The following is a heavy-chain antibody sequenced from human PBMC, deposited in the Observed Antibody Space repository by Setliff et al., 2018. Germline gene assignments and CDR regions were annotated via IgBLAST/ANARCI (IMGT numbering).Heavy chain of an antibody. D-gene: IGHD3-3*01. Sequence: SETLSLTCAAHGGTFSDYHWTWIRQSPEKGLEWIGQIYTSWSTNYNPSLKSRVTISLDTSNNQFSLSLTSVTAEDTAVYYCARMSGFQYIDVWDKGTTVTVSS. J-gene: IGHJ6*03. CDR2: IYTSWST. CDR3: ARMSGFQYIDV. V-gene: IGHV4-34*01. CDR1: GGTFSDYH.